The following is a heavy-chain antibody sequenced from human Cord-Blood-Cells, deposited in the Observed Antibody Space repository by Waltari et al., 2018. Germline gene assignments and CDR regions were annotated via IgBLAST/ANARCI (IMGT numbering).Heavy chain of an antibody. CDR3: ARHTGQYNWNYEFDY. CDR2: IYYSGST. D-gene: IGHD1-7*01. J-gene: IGHJ4*02. CDR1: GGSISSSSYY. V-gene: IGHV4-39*01. Sequence: QLQLQESGPGLVKPSETLYLTCTVSGGSISSSSYYWGWIRQPPGKGLEWIGSIYYSGSTYYNPSLKSRVTISVDTSKTQFSQKLSSVTAADTALYYCARHTGQYNWNYEFDYWGQGTLVTVSS.